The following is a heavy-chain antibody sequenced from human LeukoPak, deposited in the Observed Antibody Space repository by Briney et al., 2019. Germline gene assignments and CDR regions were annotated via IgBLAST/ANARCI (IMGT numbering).Heavy chain of an antibody. J-gene: IGHJ3*02. CDR3: ARVWSSSDAFDI. CDR2: ISSSSRYI. Sequence: GGSLRLSCAASGFTFTSYTMNWVRQAPGKGLEWVSSISSSSRYIYYTDSVKGRFTISRDNAKHSLSLQMNSLRAEDTAIYYCARVWSSSDAFDISGQGTMVTVSS. CDR1: GFTFTSYT. D-gene: IGHD6-6*01. V-gene: IGHV3-21*01.